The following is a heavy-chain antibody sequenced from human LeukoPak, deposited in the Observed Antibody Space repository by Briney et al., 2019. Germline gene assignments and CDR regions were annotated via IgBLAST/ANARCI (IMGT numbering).Heavy chain of an antibody. Sequence: SETLSLTCTVSGGSISSGGYYWSWIRQHPGKGLEWIGYIYYSGSTYYNPSLKSRVTISVDTSKNQFSLKLSSVTAADTAVYYCARAQDDSSGYPPYYFDYWGQGTLVTVSS. V-gene: IGHV4-31*03. D-gene: IGHD3-22*01. J-gene: IGHJ4*02. CDR2: IYYSGST. CDR3: ARAQDDSSGYPPYYFDY. CDR1: GGSISSGGYY.